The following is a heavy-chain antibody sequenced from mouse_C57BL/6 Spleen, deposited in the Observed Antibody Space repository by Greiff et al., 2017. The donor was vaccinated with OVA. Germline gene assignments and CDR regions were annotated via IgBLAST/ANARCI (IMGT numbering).Heavy chain of an antibody. Sequence: EVQLVESGGDLVKPGGSLKLSCAASGFTFSSYGMSWVRQTPDKRLEWVATISSGGSYTYYPDSVKGRFTISRDNAKNTLYLQMSSLKSEDTAMYYCARSGAMDYWGQGTTLTVSS. CDR1: GFTFSSYG. CDR2: ISSGGSYT. D-gene: IGHD3-1*01. V-gene: IGHV5-6*01. CDR3: ARSGAMDY. J-gene: IGHJ2*01.